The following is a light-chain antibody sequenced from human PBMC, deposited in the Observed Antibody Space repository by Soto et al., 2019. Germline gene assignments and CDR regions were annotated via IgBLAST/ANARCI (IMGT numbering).Light chain of an antibody. Sequence: QSVLTQPASVSGSPGQSITISCSGTSCDVGSYNYVSWYQQHPVKAPKLMIYEVSNRPSGVSNRFSGSKSGNTASLTISGLQAQDEADYYCSSYSSNNILSYVFGTGTKVTVL. CDR2: EVS. CDR3: SSYSSNNILSYV. CDR1: SCDVGSYNY. V-gene: IGLV2-14*01. J-gene: IGLJ1*01.